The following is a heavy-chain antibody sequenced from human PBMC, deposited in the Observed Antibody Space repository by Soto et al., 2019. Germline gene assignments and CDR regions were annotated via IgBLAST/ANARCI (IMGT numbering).Heavy chain of an antibody. CDR2: IYYGGST. Sequence: ETLSLTCTVSGGSISSYYWSWSRQPPVKGLEWIGYIYYGGSTNYNPSLKSRVTISVDTSKNQFSLKLRSVTVADTAVYYCARGPVDYYYGMDVWGQGTTVTAP. CDR3: ARGPVDYYYGMDV. V-gene: IGHV4-59*01. CDR1: GGSISSYY. J-gene: IGHJ6*02.